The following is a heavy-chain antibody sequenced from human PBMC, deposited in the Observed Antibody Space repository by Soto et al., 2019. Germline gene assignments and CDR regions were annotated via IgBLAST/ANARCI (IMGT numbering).Heavy chain of an antibody. CDR1: GGSISSYY. CDR3: ASQPGSPPHHWFDP. CDR2: IYTSVST. Sequence: SETLSLTCTVSGGSISSYYWSWIRQPAGKGLEWIGRIYTSVSTNYNPSLKSRVTMSVDTSKNQFSLKLSSVTAADTAVYYCASQPGSPPHHWFDPWGQGTMVTVSS. V-gene: IGHV4-4*07. J-gene: IGHJ5*02.